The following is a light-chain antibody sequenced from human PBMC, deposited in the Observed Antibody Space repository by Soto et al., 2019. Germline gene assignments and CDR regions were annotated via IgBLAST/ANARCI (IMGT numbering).Light chain of an antibody. CDR3: QQYGNSPYT. J-gene: IGKJ2*01. Sequence: EIVLTQSPGTLSLSPGERATLSCRASQSVSSSYLTWYQQQPGQAPRLLIYGTSSRATGIPDRFSGSGSGTDFTLTISRREPEDFAVYYCQQYGNSPYTFGQGTKLEIK. CDR1: QSVSSSY. V-gene: IGKV3-20*01. CDR2: GTS.